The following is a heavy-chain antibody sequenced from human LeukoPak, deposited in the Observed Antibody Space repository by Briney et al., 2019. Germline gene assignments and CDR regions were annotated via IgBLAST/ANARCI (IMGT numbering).Heavy chain of an antibody. V-gene: IGHV1-2*02. J-gene: IGHJ6*03. CDR2: INPNSGGT. Sequence: ASVKVSCKASGYTFTGYYMHWVRQAPGQGLEWTGWINPNSGGTNYAQKFQGRVTMTRDTSISTAYMELSRLRSDDTAVYYCARGDRYSSSWYGDHYYMDVWGKGTTVTVSS. CDR1: GYTFTGYY. D-gene: IGHD6-13*01. CDR3: ARGDRYSSSWYGDHYYMDV.